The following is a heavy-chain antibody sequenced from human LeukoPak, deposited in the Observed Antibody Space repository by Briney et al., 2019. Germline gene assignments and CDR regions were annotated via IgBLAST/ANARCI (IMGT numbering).Heavy chain of an antibody. CDR3: ARDRGTAMARRQDY. CDR2: ISSSSSTI. Sequence: RPGGSLRLSCAASGFTFSSYSMNWVRQAPGKGLEWVSYISSSSSTIYYADSVKGRFTISRDNAKNSLYLQMNSLRAEDTAVYYCARDRGTAMARRQDYWGQGTLVTVSS. CDR1: GFTFSSYS. V-gene: IGHV3-48*04. D-gene: IGHD5-18*01. J-gene: IGHJ4*02.